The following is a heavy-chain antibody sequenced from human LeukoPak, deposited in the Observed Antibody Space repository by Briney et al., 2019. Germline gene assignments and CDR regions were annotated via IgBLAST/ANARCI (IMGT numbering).Heavy chain of an antibody. CDR2: ISYDGSNK. J-gene: IGHJ2*01. V-gene: IGHV3-30-3*01. CDR1: GFTFSSYA. Sequence: PGRSLRLSCAASGFTFSSYAMHWVRQAPGKGLEWVAVISYDGSNKYYADSVKGRFTISRDNSKNTLYLQMNSLRAEDTAVYYCARDGEYSSSWYFDLWGRGTLVTVSS. D-gene: IGHD6-6*01. CDR3: ARDGEYSSSWYFDL.